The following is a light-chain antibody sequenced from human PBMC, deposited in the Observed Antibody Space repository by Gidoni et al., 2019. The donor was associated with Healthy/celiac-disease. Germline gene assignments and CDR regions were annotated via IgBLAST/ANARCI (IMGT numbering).Light chain of an antibody. CDR1: QSISSY. CDR3: QQNYSKPYT. V-gene: IGKV1-39*01. CDR2: AAS. Sequence: DIQLTQSPSSLSASVGDRVTITCLASQSISSYLNWYQHKPGKAPKLLIYAASSLKSGVPSRFSGSGSGTDFTLTISRLQPEDFATYYCQQNYSKPYTFGQGTKPQIK. J-gene: IGKJ2*01.